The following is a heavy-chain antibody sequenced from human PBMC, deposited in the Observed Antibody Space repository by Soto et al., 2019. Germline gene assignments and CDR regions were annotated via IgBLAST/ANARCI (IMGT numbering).Heavy chain of an antibody. D-gene: IGHD6-13*01. Sequence: EVQLVESGGGLVKPGGSLRLSCAASGFTFNNAWMSWVRQAPGKGLEWVGRIKSKTDGETTDYAAPVRGRFAISRDDSENTLYLQMNSLKTEDTAVYYCSTGRSAGLYWGRGTLVTVSS. CDR2: IKSKTDGETT. V-gene: IGHV3-15*01. CDR1: GFTFNNAW. CDR3: STGRSAGLY. J-gene: IGHJ4*02.